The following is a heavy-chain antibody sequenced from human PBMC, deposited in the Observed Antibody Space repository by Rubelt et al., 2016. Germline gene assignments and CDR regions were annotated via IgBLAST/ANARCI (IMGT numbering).Heavy chain of an antibody. D-gene: IGHD6-13*01. CDR2: ISYDGSSK. CDR3: ARDGKKVYSSSWPNDAFDI. J-gene: IGHJ3*02. Sequence: ISYDGSSKEYADSVKGRLTISRDSPKNTLYLQMNSLRAEDTAVYYCARDGKKVYSSSWPNDAFDIWGQGTMVTVSS. V-gene: IGHV3-30*01.